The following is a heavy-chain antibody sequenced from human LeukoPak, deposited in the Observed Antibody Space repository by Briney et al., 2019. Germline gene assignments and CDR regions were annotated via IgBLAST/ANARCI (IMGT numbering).Heavy chain of an antibody. CDR1: GFTFSSYW. Sequence: GGALRLSCAASGFTFSSYWMSWVRQAPGKGLEWVANIKQEGSEKYYVDSVKGRFTISRDNAKNSLYLQMNSLRAEDTAVYYCASETYYYGSGSDYWGQGTLVTVSS. J-gene: IGHJ4*02. CDR3: ASETYYYGSGSDY. V-gene: IGHV3-7*01. CDR2: IKQEGSEK. D-gene: IGHD3-10*01.